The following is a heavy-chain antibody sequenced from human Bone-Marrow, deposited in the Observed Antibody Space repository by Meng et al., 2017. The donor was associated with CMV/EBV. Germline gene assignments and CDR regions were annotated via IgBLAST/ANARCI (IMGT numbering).Heavy chain of an antibody. D-gene: IGHD6-13*01. CDR3: ARDKKQPPPELEEHGMDV. CDR1: GYTFTGYY. J-gene: IGHJ6*02. CDR2: INPNSGGT. Sequence: ASVKVSCKASGYTFTGYYMHWVRQAPGQGLEWMGWINPNSGGTNYAQKFQGRVTMTRDTSISTAYMELRSLRSDDTAVYYCARDKKQPPPELEEHGMDVWGQGTTVTVSS. V-gene: IGHV1-2*02.